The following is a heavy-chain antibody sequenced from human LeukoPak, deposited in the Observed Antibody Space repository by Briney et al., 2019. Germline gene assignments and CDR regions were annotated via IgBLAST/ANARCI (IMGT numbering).Heavy chain of an antibody. V-gene: IGHV3-7*01. D-gene: IGHD7-27*01. CDR2: IKQDGSEK. CDR3: ARGNWGSGYYYYYMDV. Sequence: GGSLRLSCAASGFTFSSYWMSWVRQAPGKGLEWVANIKQDGSEKYYVDSVKGRFTISRDNAKNSLYLQMNSLRAEDTAVYYCARGNWGSGYYYYYMDVWGKGTTVTVSS. CDR1: GFTFSSYW. J-gene: IGHJ6*03.